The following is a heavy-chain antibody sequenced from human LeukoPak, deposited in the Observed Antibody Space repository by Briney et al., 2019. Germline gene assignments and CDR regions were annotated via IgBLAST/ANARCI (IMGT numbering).Heavy chain of an antibody. J-gene: IGHJ3*02. CDR2: IYSGGST. Sequence: GGSLRLSCAASGFTVSSNYMGWVRQAPGKGLEWVSVIYSGGSTYYADSVKGRFTISRDNSKNTLYLQMNNLRAEDTAVYYCAKNNWDGQWFIAFDIWGQGTMVTVSS. D-gene: IGHD1-1*01. CDR3: AKNNWDGQWFIAFDI. V-gene: IGHV3-53*01. CDR1: GFTVSSNY.